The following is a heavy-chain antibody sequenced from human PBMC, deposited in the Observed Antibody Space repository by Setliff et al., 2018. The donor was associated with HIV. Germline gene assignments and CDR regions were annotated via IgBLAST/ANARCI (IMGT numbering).Heavy chain of an antibody. V-gene: IGHV1-69*13. J-gene: IGHJ6*03. CDR3: ARGRNYDSSGYGDYYHYMDV. D-gene: IGHD3-22*01. CDR2: IIPIFGTG. Sequence: SVKVSCKASGGTFSNYAISWVRQAPGQGLEWMGGIIPIFGTGMYAQKFQGRVTVTADESTSTAYMQLSSLRSDDTAVYYCARGRNYDSSGYGDYYHYMDVWGKGTTVTVSS. CDR1: GGTFSNYA.